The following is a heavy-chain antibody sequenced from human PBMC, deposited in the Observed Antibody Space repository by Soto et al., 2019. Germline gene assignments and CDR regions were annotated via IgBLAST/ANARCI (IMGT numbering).Heavy chain of an antibody. CDR2: IIPILGIA. D-gene: IGHD3-10*01. CDR1: GGTFSSYT. CDR3: ARAREGSGGSWYYYMDV. V-gene: IGHV1-69*02. Sequence: ASVKVSCKASGGTFSSYTISWVRQAPGQGLEWMGRIIPILGIANYAQKFQGRVTITADKSTSTAYMELSSLRSEDTAVYYCARAREGSGGSWYYYMDVWGKGTTVTVSS. J-gene: IGHJ6*03.